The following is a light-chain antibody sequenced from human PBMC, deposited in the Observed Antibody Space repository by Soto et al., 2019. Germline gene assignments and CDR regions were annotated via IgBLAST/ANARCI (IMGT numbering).Light chain of an antibody. J-gene: IGKJ1*01. CDR2: GAS. CDR3: QQYMSSVT. CDR1: QSVDTTF. Sequence: EXXLTQSXGSLSLSPGQRATLSCRASQSVDTTFFAWYQKKPGQAPRLLIYGASKRATGIPDRFSGSGSGTDFTLIISRLEPEDFAVYYCQQYMSSVTFGQGTKVEIK. V-gene: IGKV3-20*01.